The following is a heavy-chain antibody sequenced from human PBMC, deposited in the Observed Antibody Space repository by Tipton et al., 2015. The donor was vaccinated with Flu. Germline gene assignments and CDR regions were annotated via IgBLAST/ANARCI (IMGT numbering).Heavy chain of an antibody. Sequence: TLSFTCTVSGGSINSTTYYWGWVRQPPGKGLEWIATVFHSGLTYYNPSLKSRVSISIDTSKNQFSLRMNSVTAADSAVYYCARDDSGFNDYWGPGTLVTVSS. CDR2: VFHSGLT. D-gene: IGHD3-22*01. CDR3: ARDDSGFNDY. V-gene: IGHV4-39*07. CDR1: GGSINSTTYY. J-gene: IGHJ4*02.